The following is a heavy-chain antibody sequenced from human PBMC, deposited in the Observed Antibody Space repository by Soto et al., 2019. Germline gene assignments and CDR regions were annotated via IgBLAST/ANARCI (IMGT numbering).Heavy chain of an antibody. Sequence: QVQLQESGPGLVKPSQTLSLTCTVSGGSISSGGYYWSCIRQHPGKGLEWIGYIYYSGSTYDNPSLKSGVIISVDTSKIQFSLKLRAVSAADTAVYYCARHLGYCSSTRCPPTVRVGFAPWGQGTLVTVSS. CDR1: GGSISSGGYY. V-gene: IGHV4-31*03. D-gene: IGHD2-2*01. J-gene: IGHJ5*02. CDR2: IYYSGST. CDR3: ARHLGYCSSTRCPPTVRVGFAP.